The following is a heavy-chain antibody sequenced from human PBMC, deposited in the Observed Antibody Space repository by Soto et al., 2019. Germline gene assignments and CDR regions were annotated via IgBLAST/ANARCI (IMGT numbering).Heavy chain of an antibody. CDR1: GFTFSDYY. V-gene: IGHV3-11*01. D-gene: IGHD2-8*01. J-gene: IGHJ4*02. Sequence: GGSLRLSCAASGFTFSDYYMSWIRQAPGKGLEWVSYISSRSSTIFYADSVKGRFTISRDNVKNSLYLQMNSLRAEDTAVYYCASGTNGALFVYWGQGIRVTVAS. CDR3: ASGTNGALFVY. CDR2: ISSRSSTI.